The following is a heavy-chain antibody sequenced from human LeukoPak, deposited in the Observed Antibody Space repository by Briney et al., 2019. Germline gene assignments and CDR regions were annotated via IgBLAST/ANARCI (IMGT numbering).Heavy chain of an antibody. CDR3: ARESGKNYDFWSGYSNPFDY. CDR1: GGSISSSSYS. CDR2: IYYSGST. J-gene: IGHJ4*02. D-gene: IGHD3-3*01. V-gene: IGHV4-39*07. Sequence: SETLSLTCTVSGGSISSSSYSWGWLRQPPGKGLEWIGSIYYSGSTYYNPSLKSRVTISVDTSKNQFSLKLTSVTAADTAVYYCARESGKNYDFWSGYSNPFDYWGQGTLVTVSS.